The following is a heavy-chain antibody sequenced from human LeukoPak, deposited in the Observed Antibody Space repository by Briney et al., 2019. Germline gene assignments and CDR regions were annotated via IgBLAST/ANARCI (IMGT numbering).Heavy chain of an antibody. CDR2: IYHSGKS. D-gene: IGHD5-18*01. V-gene: IGHV4-38-2*02. Sequence: SETLSLTCSVSGYSISSGYYWDWIRQPPGKGLEWIASIYHSGKSYYNPSLESRVTISVDTSKNNISLKLRSVPAADTAVYYCARERGRSYGSVPYYYYYMDVWGKGTTVTVSS. CDR3: ARERGRSYGSVPYYYYYMDV. CDR1: GYSISSGYY. J-gene: IGHJ6*03.